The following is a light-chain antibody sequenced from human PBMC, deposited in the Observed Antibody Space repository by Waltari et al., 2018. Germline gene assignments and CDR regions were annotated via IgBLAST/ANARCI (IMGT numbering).Light chain of an antibody. CDR3: QQRSDWPPFT. V-gene: IGKV3-11*01. CDR1: QNIQTF. CDR2: DAF. Sequence: EIVLTQSPVTLSLSPGERATLSCRASQNIQTFLAWYQHRPGQPPSLLIYDAFYRATGIPARCSGSGSETDFTLSISSLEPEDFAVYFCQQRSDWPPFTFGPGTRVDI. J-gene: IGKJ3*01.